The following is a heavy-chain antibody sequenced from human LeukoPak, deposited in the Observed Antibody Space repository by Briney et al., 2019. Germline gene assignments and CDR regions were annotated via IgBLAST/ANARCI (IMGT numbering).Heavy chain of an antibody. J-gene: IGHJ3*02. CDR1: GGSISSSSYY. CDR2: SYYSGST. CDR3: AGPISSGYYYVVIRDAFDI. V-gene: IGHV4-39*01. Sequence: PSETLSLTCTISGGSISSSSYYWGWIRQPPGQGLESIGSSYYSGSTYYNPSVKSRVTISVDTSKNQFSLKLSSVTAADTAVYYCAGPISSGYYYVVIRDAFDIWGQGTMVTVSS. D-gene: IGHD3-22*01.